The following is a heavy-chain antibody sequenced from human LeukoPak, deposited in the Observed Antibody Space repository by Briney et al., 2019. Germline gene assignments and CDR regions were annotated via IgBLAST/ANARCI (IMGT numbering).Heavy chain of an antibody. CDR2: IRNKANSYTT. V-gene: IGHV3-72*01. J-gene: IGHJ4*02. D-gene: IGHD3-3*01. Sequence: SGGSLRLSCAASGFTFSDHYMDWVRQAPGKGLEWVGRIRNKANSYTTEYAASVKGRFTISRDDSKNSLDLQMNSLKIEDTAVYYCARRGSGYSFDYWGQGTLVTVSS. CDR1: GFTFSDHY. CDR3: ARRGSGYSFDY.